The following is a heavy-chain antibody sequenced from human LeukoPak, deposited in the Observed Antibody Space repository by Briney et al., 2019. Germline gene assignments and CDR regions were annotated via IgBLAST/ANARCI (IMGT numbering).Heavy chain of an antibody. CDR2: ISYDGSNK. CDR3: AKDRRSIAVAGPYYYYYGMDV. V-gene: IGHV3-30*18. D-gene: IGHD6-19*01. J-gene: IGHJ6*04. Sequence: GRSLRLSCAASGFTFSSYGMHWVRQASGKGLEWVAVISYDGSNKYYADSVKGRFTISRDNSKNTLYLQMNSLRAEDTAVYYCAKDRRSIAVAGPYYYYYGMDVWAKGPRSPSPQ. CDR1: GFTFSSYG.